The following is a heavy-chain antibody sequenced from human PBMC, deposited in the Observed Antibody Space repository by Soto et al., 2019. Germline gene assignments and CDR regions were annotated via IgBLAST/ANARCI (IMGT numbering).Heavy chain of an antibody. CDR3: ARGSPFSSGWLNY. D-gene: IGHD6-19*01. J-gene: IGHJ4*02. Sequence: SETLSLTCAVYGGSWSWIRQPPGQGLEWIGEINHSGSTTYNPSLKSRVTISADTSKNQFSLKLSSVTAADTAVYYCARGSPFSSGWLNYWGQGTLVTVSS. CDR1: GGS. V-gene: IGHV4-34*01. CDR2: INHSGST.